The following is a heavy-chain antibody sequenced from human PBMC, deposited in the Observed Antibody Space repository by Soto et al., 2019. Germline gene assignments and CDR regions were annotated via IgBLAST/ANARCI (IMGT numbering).Heavy chain of an antibody. V-gene: IGHV4-34*01. Sequence: SETLSLTCAVYGGSFSGYYWSWIRQPPGKGLEWIGEINHSGSTNYNPSRKRRVTISVDTSKNQFSLKLSSVTAADTAVYYCARGTTRGSYYYCYYGMDVWGQGTTVTVS. CDR3: ARGTTRGSYYYCYYGMDV. D-gene: IGHD1-26*01. CDR2: INHSGST. J-gene: IGHJ6*02. CDR1: GGSFSGYY.